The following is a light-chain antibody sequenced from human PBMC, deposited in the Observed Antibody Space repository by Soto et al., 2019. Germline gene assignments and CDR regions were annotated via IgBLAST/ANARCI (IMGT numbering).Light chain of an antibody. J-gene: IGKJ1*01. V-gene: IGKV1-5*01. CDR3: QQYNSYLWT. CDR1: QSISNW. CDR2: DAS. Sequence: DIQMTQSPSTLSASVGXRXTXXXXASQSISNWLAWYQQKPGKAPKLLIFDASILESGVPSRFSGSGSGTEFTLTISSLQPDDLATYYCQQYNSYLWTFGQGTKVDIK.